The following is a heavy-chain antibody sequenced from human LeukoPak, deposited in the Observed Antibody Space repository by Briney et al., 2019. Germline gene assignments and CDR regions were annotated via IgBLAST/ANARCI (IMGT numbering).Heavy chain of an antibody. V-gene: IGHV7-4-1*02. CDR2: INTNTGNP. CDR3: ARDGYCTNGVCYWSIFDY. J-gene: IGHJ4*02. D-gene: IGHD2-8*01. CDR1: GYTFTSYA. Sequence: EASVTVSCKASGYTFTSYAMNWVRQAPGQGLEWMGWINTNTGNPTYAQGFTGRFVFSLDTSVSTAYLQISSLKAEDTAVYYCARDGYCTNGVCYWSIFDYWGQGTLVTVSS.